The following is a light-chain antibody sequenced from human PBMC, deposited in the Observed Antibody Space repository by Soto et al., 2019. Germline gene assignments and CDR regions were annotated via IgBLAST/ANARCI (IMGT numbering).Light chain of an antibody. CDR2: EVT. CDR1: SSDVGGYNY. CDR3: ASYAGNNVV. J-gene: IGLJ2*01. Sequence: QSALTQPPSASGSPGQSVAISCTGTSSDVGGYNYVSWYQQHSGKAPKLMIYEVTRRPSGVPDRFSGSKSGSTASLTVSGLQAEDEADYYCASYAGNNVVFGGGTKRPS. V-gene: IGLV2-8*01.